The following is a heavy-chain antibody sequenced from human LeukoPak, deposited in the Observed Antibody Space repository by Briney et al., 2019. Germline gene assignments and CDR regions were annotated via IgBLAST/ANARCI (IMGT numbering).Heavy chain of an antibody. J-gene: IGHJ6*03. CDR3: AKSSGSYYYYYYYMDV. V-gene: IGHV3-23*01. Sequence: GGSLRLSCAASGFTFSSYGMSWVRQAPGKGLEWVSAISGSGGSTYYADSVKGRFTISRDNSKNTLYLQMNSLRAEDTAVYYCAKSSGSYYYYYYYMDVWGKGTTVTISS. CDR2: ISGSGGST. D-gene: IGHD1-26*01. CDR1: GFTFSSYG.